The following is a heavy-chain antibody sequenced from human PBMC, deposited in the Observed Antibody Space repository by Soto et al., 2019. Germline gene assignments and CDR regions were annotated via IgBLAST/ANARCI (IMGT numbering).Heavy chain of an antibody. J-gene: IGHJ4*02. D-gene: IGHD2-2*02. CDR1: GFTFSNAW. CDR3: STHSPDPPAVIRRRFFDY. V-gene: IGHV3-15*01. Sequence: EVQLVESGGGLVKPGESLRLSCVASGFTFSNAWMSWVRQAQGKGLEWVGRIKSKTDGESTDYAAPVKGRITISRDDSKNILYLQMNSLRTEDTAVYYCSTHSPDPPAVIRRRFFDYWGQGTLVIVSS. CDR2: IKSKTDGEST.